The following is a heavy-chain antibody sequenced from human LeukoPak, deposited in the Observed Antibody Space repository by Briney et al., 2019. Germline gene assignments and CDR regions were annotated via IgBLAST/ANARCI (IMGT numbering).Heavy chain of an antibody. CDR3: ARGTPNDY. J-gene: IGHJ4*02. V-gene: IGHV3-30-3*01. Sequence: GGSLRLSCAASGFTFSSYAMHWVRQAPGKGLEWVAVISYGGSNKYYADSVKGRFTISRDNSKNTLYLQMNSLRAEDTAVYYCARGTPNDYWGQGTLVTVSS. CDR1: GFTFSSYA. CDR2: ISYGGSNK.